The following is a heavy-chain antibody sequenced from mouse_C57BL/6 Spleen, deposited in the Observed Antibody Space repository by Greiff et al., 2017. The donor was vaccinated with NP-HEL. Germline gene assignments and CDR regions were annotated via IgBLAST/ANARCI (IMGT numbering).Heavy chain of an antibody. J-gene: IGHJ2*01. Sequence: EVQLMESGEGLVKPGGSLKLSCAASGFTFSSYAMSWVRQTPEKRLEWVAYISSGGDYIYYADTVKGRFTISRDNARNTLYLQMSSLKSEDTAMYYCTRDGGSSYGYFDYWGQGTTLTVSS. V-gene: IGHV5-9-1*02. D-gene: IGHD1-1*01. CDR1: GFTFSSYA. CDR3: TRDGGSSYGYFDY. CDR2: ISSGGDYI.